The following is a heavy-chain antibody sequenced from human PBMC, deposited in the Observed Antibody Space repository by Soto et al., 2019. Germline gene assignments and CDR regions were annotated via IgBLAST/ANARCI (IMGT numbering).Heavy chain of an antibody. CDR3: AREKGVLLWFGELLTSSLFDY. Sequence: EVQLVESGGGLDQPGGSLRLSCAASGFTFSSYWMSWVRQAPGKGLEWVANIKQDGSEKYYVDSVKGRFTISRDNAKNSLYLQMNSLRAEDTAVYYCAREKGVLLWFGELLTSSLFDYWGQGTLVTVSS. CDR1: GFTFSSYW. V-gene: IGHV3-7*01. CDR2: IKQDGSEK. J-gene: IGHJ4*02. D-gene: IGHD3-10*01.